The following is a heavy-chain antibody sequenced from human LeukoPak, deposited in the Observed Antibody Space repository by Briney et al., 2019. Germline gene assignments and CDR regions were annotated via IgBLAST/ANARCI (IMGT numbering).Heavy chain of an antibody. D-gene: IGHD3-3*01. CDR1: GYTFTSYD. CDR3: ARGDFWSGYSGYYFDY. J-gene: IGHJ4*02. V-gene: IGHV1-18*01. CDR2: ISPYNGNT. Sequence: GASVKVSCKASGYTFTSYDISWERQAPGQGLEWMGWISPYNGNTNYAQKLQGRVTMTTDTSTSTAYMELRSLRSDDTAVYYCARGDFWSGYSGYYFDYWGQGTLVTVSS.